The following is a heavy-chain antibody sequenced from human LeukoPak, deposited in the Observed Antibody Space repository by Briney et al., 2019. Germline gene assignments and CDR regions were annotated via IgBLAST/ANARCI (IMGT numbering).Heavy chain of an antibody. J-gene: IGHJ3*02. V-gene: IGHV4-38-2*02. CDR1: GYSISSGYY. Sequence: SETLSLTCSVSGYSISSGYYWGWIRQPPGKGLEWIGSIYHSGSTYYNPSLKSRVTISVDTSKNQFSLKLSSVTAADTAVYYCVGCGGDCSRNAFDIWGQGTMVTVSS. CDR2: IYHSGST. CDR3: VGCGGDCSRNAFDI. D-gene: IGHD2-21*01.